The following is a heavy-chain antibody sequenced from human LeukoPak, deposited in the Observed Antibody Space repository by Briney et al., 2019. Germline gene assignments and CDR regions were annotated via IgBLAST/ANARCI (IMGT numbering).Heavy chain of an antibody. V-gene: IGHV3-66*01. J-gene: IGHJ4*02. D-gene: IGHD1-26*01. CDR3: ARESRDLSGSYSFDY. Sequence: GGSLRLSCAASGFTVSSNYMSWVRQAPGKGLEWVSVIYSGGSTYYADSVKGRLTISRDNSKNTLYLQMNSLRAEDTAVYYCARESRDLSGSYSFDYWGQETLVTVSS. CDR2: IYSGGST. CDR1: GFTVSSNY.